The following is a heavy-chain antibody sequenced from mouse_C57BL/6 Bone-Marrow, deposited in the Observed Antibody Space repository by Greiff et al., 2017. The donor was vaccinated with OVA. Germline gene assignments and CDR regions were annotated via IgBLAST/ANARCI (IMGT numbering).Heavy chain of an antibody. Sequence: VQLQQPGAELVMPGASVKLSCKASGYTFTSYWMHWVKQRPGQGLEWIGEIDPSDSYTNYNQKFKGKSTLTVDKSSSTAYMQLSSLTSEDSAVYYCARGDSNDERGYYAMDDWGQGTSVTVSS. D-gene: IGHD2-12*01. CDR1: GYTFTSYW. CDR3: ARGDSNDERGYYAMDD. V-gene: IGHV1-69*01. J-gene: IGHJ4*01. CDR2: IDPSDSYT.